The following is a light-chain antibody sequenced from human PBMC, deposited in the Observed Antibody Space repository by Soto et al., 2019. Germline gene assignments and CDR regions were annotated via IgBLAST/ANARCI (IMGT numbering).Light chain of an antibody. V-gene: IGKV3-11*01. CDR3: QQRSNWPLT. CDR1: QSVSSY. Sequence: EIVLTQSPATLSLSPGEGATLSCRASQSVSSYLVWYQQKPGQAPRLLISDASNRATGIPARFSGSGSGTDFTLTISSLEPEDFAGYYCQQRSNWPLTFGGGTKVEIK. J-gene: IGKJ4*01. CDR2: DAS.